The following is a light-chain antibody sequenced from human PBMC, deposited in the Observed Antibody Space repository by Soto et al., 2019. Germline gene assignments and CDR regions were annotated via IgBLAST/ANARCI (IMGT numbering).Light chain of an antibody. CDR2: GAS. CDR1: QSVSSN. CDR3: QQYNNWPPGT. Sequence: EIVMTQSPATLSVSPGERATLSCRASQSVSSNLGWYQQKPGQAPRLLIYGASTRATGIPARFSGSGSGTEFTLTISSLQSGDFAVYYCQQYNNWPPGTFGQGTKVEIK. J-gene: IGKJ1*01. V-gene: IGKV3-15*01.